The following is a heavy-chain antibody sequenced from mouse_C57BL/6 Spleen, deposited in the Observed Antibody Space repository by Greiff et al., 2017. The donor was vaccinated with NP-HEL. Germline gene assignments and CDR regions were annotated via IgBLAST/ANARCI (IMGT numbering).Heavy chain of an antibody. D-gene: IGHD2-4*01. CDR2: ISYDGSN. CDR1: GYSITSGYY. Sequence: EVQLQQSGPGLVKPSQSLSLTCSVTGYSITSGYYWNWIRQFPGNKLEWMGYISYDGSNNYNPSLKNRISITRDTSKNQFFLKLNSVTTEDTATYYCAREGYDYHYWGQGTLVTVSA. J-gene: IGHJ3*01. V-gene: IGHV3-6*01. CDR3: AREGYDYHY.